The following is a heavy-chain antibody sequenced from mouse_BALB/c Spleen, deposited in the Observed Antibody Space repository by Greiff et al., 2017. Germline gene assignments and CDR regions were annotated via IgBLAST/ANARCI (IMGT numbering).Heavy chain of an antibody. V-gene: IGHV14-3*02. CDR2: IDPANGNT. D-gene: IGHD2-4*01. CDR3: ARPIYYDYDEAMDY. Sequence: VQLQQSGAELVKPGASVKLSCTASGFNIKDTYMHWVKQRPEQGLEWIGRIDPANGNTKYDPKFQGKATITADTSSNTAYLQLSSLTSEDTAVYYCARPIYYDYDEAMDYWGQGTSVTVSS. J-gene: IGHJ4*01. CDR1: GFNIKDTY.